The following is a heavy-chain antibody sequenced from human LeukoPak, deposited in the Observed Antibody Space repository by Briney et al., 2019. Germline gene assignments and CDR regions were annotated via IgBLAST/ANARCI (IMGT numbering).Heavy chain of an antibody. Sequence: SETLSLTCTVSGGSISSGSYYWSWIRQPAGKGLEWIGRIYTSGSTNYNPSLKSRVTISVDTSKNQFSRKLSSVTAADTAVYYCARVPARSRDNWFDPWGQGTLVTVSS. CDR3: ARVPARSRDNWFDP. J-gene: IGHJ5*02. CDR1: GGSISSGSYY. CDR2: IYTSGST. D-gene: IGHD1-14*01. V-gene: IGHV4-61*02.